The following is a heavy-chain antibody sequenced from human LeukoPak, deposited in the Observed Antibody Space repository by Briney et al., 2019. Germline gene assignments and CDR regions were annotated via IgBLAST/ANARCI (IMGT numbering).Heavy chain of an antibody. CDR3: TRHMGNAATRFDY. V-gene: IGHV3-73*01. Sequence: GGSLRLSCAASGFTFSVSDVHWVRQASGQGLEWVGRVRSKADSYATGYAASLKGRFTISSDDSKNTAYLQMNSLKTEDTAVYYCTRHMGNAATRFDYWGQGTLVTVSS. CDR1: GFTFSVSD. D-gene: IGHD7-27*01. J-gene: IGHJ4*02. CDR2: VRSKADSYAT.